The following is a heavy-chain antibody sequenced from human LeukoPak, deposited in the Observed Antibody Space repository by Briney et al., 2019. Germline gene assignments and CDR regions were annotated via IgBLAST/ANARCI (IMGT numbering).Heavy chain of an antibody. V-gene: IGHV5-51*01. CDR1: GYSLTSYW. J-gene: IGHJ4*02. CDR3: ASNYYGSGSYPPFFDY. CDR2: IYPGDSDT. Sequence: GESLKISCKGSGYSLTSYWIGWVRQMPGKGLEWMGIIYPGDSDTRYSPSFQGQVTISADKSISTAYLQWSSLKASDTAMYYCASNYYGSGSYPPFFDYWGQGTLVTVSS. D-gene: IGHD3-10*01.